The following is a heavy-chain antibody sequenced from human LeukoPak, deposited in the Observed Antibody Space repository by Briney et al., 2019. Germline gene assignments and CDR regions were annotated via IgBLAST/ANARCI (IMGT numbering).Heavy chain of an antibody. J-gene: IGHJ4*02. V-gene: IGHV3-7*01. CDR1: GFTLSSYA. D-gene: IGHD3-22*01. Sequence: GRSLRLSCAASGFTLSSYAMHWVRQAPCKGPEWVANIKQDGEETYYLDSVKGRFTVSRDNAKNSLYLQMNTLRAEDTAVYYCARDPQYSYDDSGTFDSWGQGTLVTVSS. CDR3: ARDPQYSYDDSGTFDS. CDR2: IKQDGEET.